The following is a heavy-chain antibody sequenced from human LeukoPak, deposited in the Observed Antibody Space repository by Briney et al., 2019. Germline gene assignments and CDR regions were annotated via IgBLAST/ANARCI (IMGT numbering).Heavy chain of an antibody. Sequence: SETLSLTCTVSGYSISSGYYWGWIRQPPGKGLEWIGSIYHSGSTYYNPSLKSRVTISVDKSKNQFSLKLSSVTAADTAVYYCAREFGNLYYFDYWGQGTLVTVSS. J-gene: IGHJ4*02. V-gene: IGHV4-38-2*02. CDR3: AREFGNLYYFDY. D-gene: IGHD1-14*01. CDR2: IYHSGST. CDR1: GYSISSGYY.